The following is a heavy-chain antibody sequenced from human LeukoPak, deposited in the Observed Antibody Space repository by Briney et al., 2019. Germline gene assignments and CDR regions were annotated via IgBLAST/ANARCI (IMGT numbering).Heavy chain of an antibody. CDR1: GLTFSSYW. J-gene: IGHJ4*02. CDR2: RKQDGSEK. CDR3: ARRYFDY. V-gene: IGHV3-7*01. Sequence: GGSLRLSCAASGLTFSSYWMSWVRQAPGRGLEWVANRKQDGSEKYCVDSVKGRFTISRDNAKNSLYLQMNSLRAEDTAVYYCARRYFDYWGQGTLVTVSS.